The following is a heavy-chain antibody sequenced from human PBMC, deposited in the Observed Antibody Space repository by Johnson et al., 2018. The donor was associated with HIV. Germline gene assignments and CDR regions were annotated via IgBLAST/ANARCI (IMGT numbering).Heavy chain of an antibody. Sequence: VQLVESGGGVVRPGGSLRLSCAASGFTFDNYGMNWVRQVPGKGLEWVSGINWNGGSTGYADSVKGRFTISRDNAKNSLYLQMNSLRAEDTALYFCARDGRRFYYNFWSASDTFDIWGQGTMVTVSS. D-gene: IGHD3-3*01. CDR2: INWNGGST. CDR1: GFTFDNYG. CDR3: ARDGRRFYYNFWSASDTFDI. J-gene: IGHJ3*02. V-gene: IGHV3-20*04.